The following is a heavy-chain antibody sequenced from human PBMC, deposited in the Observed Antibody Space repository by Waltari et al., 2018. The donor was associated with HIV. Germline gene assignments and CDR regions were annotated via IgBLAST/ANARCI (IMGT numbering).Heavy chain of an antibody. J-gene: IGHJ4*02. CDR3: ARANDSSGYYY. V-gene: IGHV4-34*01. CDR1: GGSFSGYY. D-gene: IGHD3-22*01. Sequence: QVQLQQWGAGLLKPSETLSLTCAVYGGSFSGYYWSWIRQPPGKGLEWIGEINHSGSTNYNPSLKSRVTISVDTSKNQFSLKLSSVTAADTAVYYCARANDSSGYYYWGQGTLVTVSS. CDR2: INHSGST.